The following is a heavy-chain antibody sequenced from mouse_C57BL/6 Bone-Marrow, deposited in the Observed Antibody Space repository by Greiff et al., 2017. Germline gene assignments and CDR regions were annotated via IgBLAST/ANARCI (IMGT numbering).Heavy chain of an antibody. CDR2: INPNNGGT. CDR1: GYTFTDYN. V-gene: IGHV1-18*01. J-gene: IGHJ1*03. Sequence: EVQGVESGPELVKPGASVKIPCKASGYTFTDYNMDWVKQSHGKSLEWIGDINPNNGGTIYNQKFKGKATLTVDKSSSTAYMELRSLTSEDTAVYYCATYYGSSHWYFDVWGTGTTVTVSS. CDR3: ATYYGSSHWYFDV. D-gene: IGHD1-1*01.